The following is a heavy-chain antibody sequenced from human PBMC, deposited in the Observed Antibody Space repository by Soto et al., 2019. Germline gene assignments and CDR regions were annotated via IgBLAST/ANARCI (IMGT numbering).Heavy chain of an antibody. CDR1: GFTFSSYA. D-gene: IGHD2-15*01. CDR3: AGGFGWAAAGRALFDP. Sequence: QVQLVESGGGVVQPGRSLRLSCAASGFTFSSYAMHWVRQAPGKGLEWVAVISYDGSNKYYADSVKGRFTISRDNSKNPLFLQMNRLRAEETAVYYWAGGFGWAAAGRALFDPWGQGNLVTVSS. V-gene: IGHV3-30-3*01. J-gene: IGHJ5*02. CDR2: ISYDGSNK.